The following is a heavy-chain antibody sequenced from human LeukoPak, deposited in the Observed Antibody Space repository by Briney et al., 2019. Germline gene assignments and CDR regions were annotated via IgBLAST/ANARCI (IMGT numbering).Heavy chain of an antibody. CDR3: ARPAGERLELT. D-gene: IGHD6-25*01. Sequence: GESLKISCKGSGYSFTSYWIGWVRQMPGKGLEWMGIIYPGDSDTRYSPSFQGQVTVSADESISTSYLQWSSLKASDTAMYYCARPAGERLELTWGQGTLVTVSS. J-gene: IGHJ5*02. CDR1: GYSFTSYW. CDR2: IYPGDSDT. V-gene: IGHV5-51*01.